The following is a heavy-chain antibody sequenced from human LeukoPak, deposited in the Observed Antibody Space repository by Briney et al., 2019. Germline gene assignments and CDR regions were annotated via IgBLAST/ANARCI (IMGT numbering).Heavy chain of an antibody. Sequence: SATLSLTCPVSGGSISSYYWSWIRPPPGKGLEWIGYIYTSGSTNYNPSLKSRVTISVDTSKNQFSLKLSSVTAADTAVYYCARHGPIMGYYYYYMDVWGKGTTVTVSS. CDR2: IYTSGST. J-gene: IGHJ6*03. D-gene: IGHD4/OR15-4a*01. CDR3: ARHGPIMGYYYYYMDV. V-gene: IGHV4-4*09. CDR1: GGSISSYY.